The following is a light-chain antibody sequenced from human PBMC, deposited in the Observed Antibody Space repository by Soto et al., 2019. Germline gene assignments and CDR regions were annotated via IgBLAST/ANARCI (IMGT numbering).Light chain of an antibody. Sequence: DIQMTQSRSTLSASVGDIVTITCRASQSISSWLAWYQQKPGKAPKLLIYKASSLESGVPSRFSGSGSGTEFTLTISSMQPDDSATYYCQQYNTMWTFGQGTQVDIK. CDR3: QQYNTMWT. CDR2: KAS. J-gene: IGKJ1*01. V-gene: IGKV1-5*03. CDR1: QSISSW.